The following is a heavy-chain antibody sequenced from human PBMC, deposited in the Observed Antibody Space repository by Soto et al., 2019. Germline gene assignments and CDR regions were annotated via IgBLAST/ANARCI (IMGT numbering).Heavy chain of an antibody. CDR3: ARDPDEGDHVGYFDS. CDR2: IYRGGST. D-gene: IGHD2-21*02. CDR1: GFSVSSNY. V-gene: IGHV3-66*01. J-gene: IGHJ4*02. Sequence: PGGSLRLSCAASGFSVSSNYMSWIRQAPGKGLEWVSVIYRGGSTVYADSVRGRFTISRDTAKNTLHLQMSSLRVEDTAVYYCARDPDEGDHVGYFDSWGQGTLVTVSS.